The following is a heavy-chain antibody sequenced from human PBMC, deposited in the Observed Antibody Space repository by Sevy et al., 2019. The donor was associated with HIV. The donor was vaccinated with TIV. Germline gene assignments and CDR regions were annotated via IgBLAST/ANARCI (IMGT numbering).Heavy chain of an antibody. J-gene: IGHJ4*02. Sequence: GGSLRLSCVASGFSFSNYAMHWVRQAPGKGLEWVAVIWNDGNDKSYADSVKGRFTISRDNAKNTLYLQMISLRAEDTAIYYCATEYNNGYDYWGQGTMVTVSS. CDR1: GFSFSNYA. CDR2: IWNDGNDK. CDR3: ATEYNNGYDY. V-gene: IGHV3-33*01. D-gene: IGHD5-18*01.